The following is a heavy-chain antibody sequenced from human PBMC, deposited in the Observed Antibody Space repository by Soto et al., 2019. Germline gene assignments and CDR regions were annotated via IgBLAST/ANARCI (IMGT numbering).Heavy chain of an antibody. CDR1: GFTFSSYA. CDR2: ISGSGDVI. D-gene: IGHD3-9*01. CDR3: AKAIRFLDMALDN. J-gene: IGHJ4*02. Sequence: EVHLLESGGNLVQPGGSLRLSCAASGFTFSSYAMSWVRQAPGKEPEWVSSISGSGDVIHYADSVKGRFTISRDNSKNTLWLQMNSLRAEDTAVYYCAKAIRFLDMALDNWGQGALVTVSS. V-gene: IGHV3-23*01.